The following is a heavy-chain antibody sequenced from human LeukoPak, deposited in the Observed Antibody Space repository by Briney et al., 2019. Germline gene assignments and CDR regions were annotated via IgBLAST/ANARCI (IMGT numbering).Heavy chain of an antibody. D-gene: IGHD1-1*01. CDR2: TYYRSKWYN. J-gene: IGHJ4*02. CDR3: ARSTTGSFDY. Sequence: SQTLSLTCAISGDTVSAITSSWQWIRQSPSRGLEWLGRTYYRSKWYNEYAGSVRSRITINPDTSKNQFSLQLNSVTPEDTAIYYCARSTTGSFDYWGQGTLVTVSS. V-gene: IGHV6-1*01. CDR1: GDTVSAITSS.